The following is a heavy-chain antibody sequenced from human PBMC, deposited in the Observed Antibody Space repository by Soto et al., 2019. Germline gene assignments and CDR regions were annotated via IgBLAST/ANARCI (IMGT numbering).Heavy chain of an antibody. J-gene: IGHJ4*02. CDR3: AIGLSSSNWTEIDY. CDR1: SGTFSCYA. D-gene: IGHD6-13*01. CDR2: IIPIFGTA. Sequence: SAKVCSNATSGTFSCYAISCVLHAPRQGLEWMGGIIPIFGTANYAHKFQGRVTITPDESTSTAYMELSSLRSEDTAVYYCAIGLSSSNWTEIDYWGQGTLVTVSS. V-gene: IGHV1-69*13.